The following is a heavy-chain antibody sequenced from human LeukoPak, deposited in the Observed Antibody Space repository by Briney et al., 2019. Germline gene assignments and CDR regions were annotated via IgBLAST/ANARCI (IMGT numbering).Heavy chain of an antibody. CDR3: AKDMGGDCCMVYGMDV. J-gene: IGHJ6*02. CDR1: GFTFDDYA. V-gene: IGHV3-43*02. D-gene: IGHD2-21*02. Sequence: PGGSLRLSCAASGFTFDDYAMHWVRQAPGKGLEGVSLISGDGGSTYYEDSVKGRFTISRDNSKNSLYLQMNSLRTEDTALYYCAKDMGGDCCMVYGMDVWGQGTTVTVSS. CDR2: ISGDGGST.